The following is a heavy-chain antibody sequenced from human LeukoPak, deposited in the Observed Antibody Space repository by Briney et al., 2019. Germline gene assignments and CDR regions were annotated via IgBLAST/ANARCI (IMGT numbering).Heavy chain of an antibody. J-gene: IGHJ4*02. CDR1: GFTFDRFT. CDR3: AKEVDCPSDCLFFHS. Sequence: GGSLRLSCTASGFTFDRFTIHWVRQTPGKGLEWVSLINRRGHTFYADSVKGRFTISRDNSRNSVFLQMNSLRPEDTALYHCAKEVDCPSDCLFFHSWGQGTLVTVSS. CDR2: INRRGHT. V-gene: IGHV3-43*01. D-gene: IGHD2-21*02.